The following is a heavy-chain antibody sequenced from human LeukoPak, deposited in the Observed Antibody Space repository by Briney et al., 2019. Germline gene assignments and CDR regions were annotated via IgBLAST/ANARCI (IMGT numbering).Heavy chain of an antibody. D-gene: IGHD1-1*01. CDR1: GGSISSGSYY. CDR3: ASATDNWAYYFDY. J-gene: IGHJ4*02. V-gene: IGHV4-61*02. CDR2: ICTSGST. Sequence: SETLSLTCTVSGGSISSGSYYWSWIRQPAGKGLEWIGRICTSGSTNYNPSLKSRVTISVDTSKNQFSLKLSSVTAADTAVYYCASATDNWAYYFDYWGQGTLVTVSS.